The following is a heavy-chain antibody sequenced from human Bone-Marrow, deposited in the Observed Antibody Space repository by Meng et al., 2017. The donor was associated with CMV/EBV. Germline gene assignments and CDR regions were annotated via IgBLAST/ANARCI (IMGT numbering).Heavy chain of an antibody. Sequence: GGSLRLSCAASGFTFSDYYMNWVRQAPGKGLEWVSSISSSSTIYYADSVKGRFTISRDNAKNSLYLQMNSLRAEDTAVYYCARDLAGYSSPTCFGYWGQGTLVTVSS. J-gene: IGHJ4*02. D-gene: IGHD6-13*01. V-gene: IGHV3-69-1*01. CDR1: GFTFSDYY. CDR2: ISSSSTI. CDR3: ARDLAGYSSPTCFGY.